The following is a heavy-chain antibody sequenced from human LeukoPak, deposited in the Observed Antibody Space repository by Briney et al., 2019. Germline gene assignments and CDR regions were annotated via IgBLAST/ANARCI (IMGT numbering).Heavy chain of an antibody. V-gene: IGHV3-30*02. CDR2: IRYDGRNK. CDR3: AKGSGSYLSPLYYFDY. J-gene: IGHJ4*02. D-gene: IGHD1-26*01. Sequence: PGGSLRLSCAASGFTFNNYGMHWVRQAPGKGLEWVAFIRYDGRNKYYADSVKGRFTISRDNSKNTLYLQMTSLRAEDTAVYYCAKGSGSYLSPLYYFDYWGQGTLVTVSS. CDR1: GFTFNNYG.